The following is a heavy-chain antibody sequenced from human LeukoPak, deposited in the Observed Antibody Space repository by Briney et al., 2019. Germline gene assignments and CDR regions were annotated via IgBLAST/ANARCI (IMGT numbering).Heavy chain of an antibody. J-gene: IGHJ4*02. D-gene: IGHD4-23*01. CDR3: ARVEDSTVGDY. Sequence: ASVTVSCKASGGTFSSYAISWVRQAPGQGLEWMGGIIPIFGTANYEQKFQGRVMITADESTSTAYMELSSLRSEDTAVYYCARVEDSTVGDYWGQGTLVTVSS. CDR2: IIPIFGTA. V-gene: IGHV1-69*01. CDR1: GGTFSSYA.